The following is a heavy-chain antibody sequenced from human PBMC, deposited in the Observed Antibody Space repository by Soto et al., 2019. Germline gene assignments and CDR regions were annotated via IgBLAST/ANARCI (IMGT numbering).Heavy chain of an antibody. V-gene: IGHV1-69*12. CDR1: GGTFSSYG. Sequence: QVQLVQSGAEVKKPGSSVKVSCKASGGTFSSYGISWVRQAPGQGLEWMGGIIPIFGTANYAQKFQGRVTITADESTSTAYMELSSLRSEDTAVHYCARGEAARYDHGMGVWGQGTTVTGSS. CDR2: IIPIFGTA. D-gene: IGHD6-13*01. J-gene: IGHJ6*02. CDR3: ARGEAARYDHGMGV.